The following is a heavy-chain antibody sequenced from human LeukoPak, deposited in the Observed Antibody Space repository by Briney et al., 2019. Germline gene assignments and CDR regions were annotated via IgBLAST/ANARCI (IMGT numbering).Heavy chain of an antibody. J-gene: IGHJ4*02. Sequence: GESLKISCKGSGYTFTRYWIGWVRQMPGKGLEWVGSVYPGDSDTRYSPSLQGQVTISADKSISTAYLQWSSLKASDTAMYYCARRYCSSTSCYIVDYWGQGTLVTVSS. D-gene: IGHD2-2*02. CDR3: ARRYCSSTSCYIVDY. V-gene: IGHV5-51*01. CDR2: VYPGDSDT. CDR1: GYTFTRYW.